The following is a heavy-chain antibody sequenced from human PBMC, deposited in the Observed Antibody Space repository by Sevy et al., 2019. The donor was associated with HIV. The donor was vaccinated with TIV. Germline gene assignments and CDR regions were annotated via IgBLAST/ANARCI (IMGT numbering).Heavy chain of an antibody. CDR1: GFTFSSYG. J-gene: IGHJ4*02. CDR3: AKDFRRAFYYFDY. CDR2: ISYDGSNK. D-gene: IGHD3-10*01. V-gene: IGHV3-30*18. Sequence: GGSLRLSCAASGFTFSSYGMHWVRQAPGKGLEWVGVISYDGSNKYYADSVKGRFTISRDNSKNTLYLQMNSLRAEDTAVYYCAKDFRRAFYYFDYWGQGTLVTVSS.